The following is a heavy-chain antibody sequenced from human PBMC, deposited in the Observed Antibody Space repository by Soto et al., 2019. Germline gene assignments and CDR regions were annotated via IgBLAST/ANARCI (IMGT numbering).Heavy chain of an antibody. V-gene: IGHV1-69*02. Sequence: QVQLVQSGAEVKKPGSSVKVSCKASGGTFSSYTISWVRQAPGQGLEWMGRIIPILGIANYAQKFQGRVTXTXXKSTSTAYMELSSLRSEDTAVYYCARSEADHPPDYWGQGTLVTVSS. CDR3: ARSEADHPPDY. CDR1: GGTFSSYT. CDR2: IIPILGIA. J-gene: IGHJ4*02.